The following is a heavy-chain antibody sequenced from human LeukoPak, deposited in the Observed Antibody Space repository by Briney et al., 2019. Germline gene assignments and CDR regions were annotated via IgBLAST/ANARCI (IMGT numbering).Heavy chain of an antibody. CDR1: GSSISNYY. Sequence: SETPSLTCTVSGSSISNYYWSWIRQPPGKGLEWIGYIYYSGSTNYNPSLKSRVTISVDTSKNQFSLKLSSVTAADTAVYYCARDGGYCGGDCYFYWGQGTLVTVSS. D-gene: IGHD2-21*02. V-gene: IGHV4-59*01. CDR3: ARDGGYCGGDCYFY. CDR2: IYYSGST. J-gene: IGHJ4*02.